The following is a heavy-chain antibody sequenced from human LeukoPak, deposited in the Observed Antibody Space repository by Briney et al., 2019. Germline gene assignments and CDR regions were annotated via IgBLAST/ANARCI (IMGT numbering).Heavy chain of an antibody. J-gene: IGHJ2*01. D-gene: IGHD4-23*01. CDR3: ARSVVTLYWYFDL. CDR1: GGSISSSSYY. V-gene: IGHV4-39*01. CDR2: IFYSGST. Sequence: SETLSLTCSVSGGSISSSSYYWGWIRQPPGKGLEWIGSIFYSGSTYYNPSLKSRVTISVDTSKNQFSLKLSSVTAADTAVYYCARSVVTLYWYFDLWGRGTLVTVSS.